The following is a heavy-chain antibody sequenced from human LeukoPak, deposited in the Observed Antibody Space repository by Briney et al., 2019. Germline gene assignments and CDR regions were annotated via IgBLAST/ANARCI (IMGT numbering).Heavy chain of an antibody. CDR2: IWFDGSEK. J-gene: IGHJ4*02. CDR1: GFMFRSFG. Sequence: GRSLRLSCAASGFMFRSFGMHWVRQTPGKGLECVAVIWFDGSEKYYADSVKGRFSISRDNSNSTLFLQMTSLRAEDTAIYYCAKDRGEYYFDSWGQGTLVTVSS. D-gene: IGHD3-10*01. V-gene: IGHV3-33*06. CDR3: AKDRGEYYFDS.